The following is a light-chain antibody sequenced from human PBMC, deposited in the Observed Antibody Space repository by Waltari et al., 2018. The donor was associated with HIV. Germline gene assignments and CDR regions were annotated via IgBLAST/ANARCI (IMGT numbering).Light chain of an antibody. CDR2: DVS. CDR1: SSDVGGYNY. V-gene: IGLV2-14*03. CDR3: SSYTSINTWV. J-gene: IGLJ3*02. Sequence: QSALTQPASVSGSPGQSITISCTGTSSDVGGYNYVPWYQQHPGKAPKLMIFDVSNRPSGVSNRFSGSKSGNTASLTISGLQAEDEADYYCSSYTSINTWVFGTGTKLTVL.